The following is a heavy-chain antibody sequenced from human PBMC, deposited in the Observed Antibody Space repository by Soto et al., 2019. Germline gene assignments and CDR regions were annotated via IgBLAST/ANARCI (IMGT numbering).Heavy chain of an antibody. CDR1: GGTFSSYA. D-gene: IGHD2-15*01. V-gene: IGHV1-69*13. CDR3: ARDWGYCSGGSCYESAGLDP. Sequence: SVKVSCKASGGTFSSYAISWVRQAPGQGLEWMGGIIPIFGTANYAQKFQGRVTITADESTSTAYMELSSLRSEDTAVYYCARDWGYCSGGSCYESAGLDPWGQGTLVTVSS. J-gene: IGHJ5*02. CDR2: IIPIFGTA.